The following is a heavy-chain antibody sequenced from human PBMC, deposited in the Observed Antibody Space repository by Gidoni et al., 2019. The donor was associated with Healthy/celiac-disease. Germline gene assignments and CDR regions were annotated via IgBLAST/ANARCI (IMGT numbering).Heavy chain of an antibody. J-gene: IGHJ4*02. CDR3: ARRKLDSGYDWIDY. D-gene: IGHD5-12*01. CDR2: IYYSGST. CDR1: GGSIRSGGYY. Sequence: QVQLQESGPGLVKPSQTLSLTCTVSGGSIRSGGYYWSWIRQHPGKGLEWIGYIYYSGSTYYNPSLKSRVTISVDTSKNQFSLKLSSVTAADTAVYYCARRKLDSGYDWIDYWGQGTLVTVSS. V-gene: IGHV4-31*03.